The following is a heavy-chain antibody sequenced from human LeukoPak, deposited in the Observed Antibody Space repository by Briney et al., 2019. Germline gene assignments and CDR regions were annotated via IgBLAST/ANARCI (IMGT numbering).Heavy chain of an antibody. D-gene: IGHD3-10*01. J-gene: IGHJ4*02. CDR1: GDSISSSY. V-gene: IGHV4-4*09. CDR3: ARAKYYYGSGSYGYFDY. CDR2: IYTSGTT. Sequence: SETLSLTCTVSGDSISSSYWSWIRQPPGKGLEWIGYIYTSGTTKYNPSLKSRVTISKDTSKNQFSLKLRSVTAADTAVYYCARAKYYYGSGSYGYFDYWGQGTLVTVSS.